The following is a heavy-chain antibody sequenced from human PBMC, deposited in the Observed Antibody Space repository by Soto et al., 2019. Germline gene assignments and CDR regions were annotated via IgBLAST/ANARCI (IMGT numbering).Heavy chain of an antibody. J-gene: IGHJ4*02. D-gene: IGHD5-12*01. Sequence: QVQLVESGGGVVQPGRSLRLSCAASGFIFSFYGMHWVRQAPGKGLEWVAGISYDGSRTYYADSVKGRFTISRDNSENTVYLQMNSLRAEDTAVYYCARDIGMATQPGACFDSWGQGTLVTVSS. V-gene: IGHV3-30*03. CDR3: ARDIGMATQPGACFDS. CDR1: GFIFSFYG. CDR2: ISYDGSRT.